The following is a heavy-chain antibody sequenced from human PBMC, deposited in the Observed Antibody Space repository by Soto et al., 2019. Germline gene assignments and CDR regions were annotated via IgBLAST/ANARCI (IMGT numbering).Heavy chain of an antibody. J-gene: IGHJ3*02. D-gene: IGHD1-26*01. CDR3: AKGGILGATTAFDI. CDR1: GFTFSIYA. V-gene: IGHV3-23*01. CDR2: ITGGGGST. Sequence: EVQLLESGGGLVQPEGSLRLSCAASGFTFSIYAMSWVRQAPGKGLEWVSAITGGGGSTYYADSVKGRFTISRDNSKNTLYLQMNSLRAEDTAVYYCAKGGILGATTAFDIWGQGTMVTVSS.